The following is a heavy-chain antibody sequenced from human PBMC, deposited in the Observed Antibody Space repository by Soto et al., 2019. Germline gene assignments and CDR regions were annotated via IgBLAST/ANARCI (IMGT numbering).Heavy chain of an antibody. V-gene: IGHV1-18*01. D-gene: IGHD3-22*01. CDR2: SSTYSDHT. CDR3: AREYSSSELDY. J-gene: IGHJ4*02. CDR1: GYTFTSFG. Sequence: QVQLVQSGAEVKKPGASVKVSCKASGYTFTSFGISWVRQVPGHGLEWMGWSSTYSDHTNYAQNLQGRVTMNTDSSTNTAHMELRSLTSGDTAVYYCAREYSSSELDYWGQGTMVTVSS.